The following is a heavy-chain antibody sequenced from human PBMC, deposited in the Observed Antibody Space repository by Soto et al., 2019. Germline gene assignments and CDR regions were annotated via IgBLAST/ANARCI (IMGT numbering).Heavy chain of an antibody. J-gene: IGHJ5*02. CDR1: GGTFNTYG. V-gene: IGHV1-69*01. CDR3: ASWGELAGWMPVDA. D-gene: IGHD6-19*01. Sequence: QVHLVQSGAEVKKPGSSVKVSCRASGGTFNTYGFNWVRQAPGQGLEWMGGIIPLFGTTTYAHNFLGRVTFTADHSTKTSYMEMRRLTSEDTAVYFCASWGELAGWMPVDAWGQGTLVTASS. CDR2: IIPLFGTT.